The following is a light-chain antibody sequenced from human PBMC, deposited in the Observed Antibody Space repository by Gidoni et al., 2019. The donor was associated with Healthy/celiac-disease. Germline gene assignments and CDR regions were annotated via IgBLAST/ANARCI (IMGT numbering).Light chain of an antibody. CDR1: SSDVGGYNY. J-gene: IGLJ2*01. Sequence: QSALTPPPSAPGSPGQSATIPRTGTSSDVGGYNYVSWYQQHPGKAPKLMIDEVSYRPSGVPDRFSGAKSGNTASLTVSGLQAEDEADYYCSTYAGSNKVFGGGTKLTVL. CDR3: STYAGSNKV. CDR2: EVS. V-gene: IGLV2-8*01.